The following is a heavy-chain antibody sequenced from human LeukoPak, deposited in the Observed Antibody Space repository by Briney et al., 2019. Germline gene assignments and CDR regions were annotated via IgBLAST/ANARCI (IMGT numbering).Heavy chain of an antibody. J-gene: IGHJ4*02. V-gene: IGHV6-1*01. Sequence: SQTPPLTCALSGDSVSSNSAAWNWIRQSPSRGLEWLGRTYYRSKWYNDYGLSVESRITINPDTSKNHFSLQLNSVTPEDTAVYYCATHHFHFWGQGTLVTVSS. CDR1: GDSVSSNSAA. CDR3: ATHHFHF. CDR2: TYYRSKWYN.